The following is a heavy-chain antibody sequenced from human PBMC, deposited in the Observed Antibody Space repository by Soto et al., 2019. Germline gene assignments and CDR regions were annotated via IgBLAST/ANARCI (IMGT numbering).Heavy chain of an antibody. CDR1: GYTFTSYG. V-gene: IGHV1-18*01. Sequence: QVQLVQSGAEVKKPGASVKVSCKASGYTFTSYGISWVRQAPGQGLEWMGWISAYNGNANYAQKLHGRVTMTTDTSTSTAYMELRSLRSDDTAVYYCARAKGLGYGDYVRYFQHWGQGTLVTVSS. CDR2: ISAYNGNA. D-gene: IGHD4-17*01. J-gene: IGHJ1*01. CDR3: ARAKGLGYGDYVRYFQH.